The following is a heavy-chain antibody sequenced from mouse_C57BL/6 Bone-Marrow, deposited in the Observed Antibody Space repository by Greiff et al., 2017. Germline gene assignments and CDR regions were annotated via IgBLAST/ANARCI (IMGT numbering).Heavy chain of an antibody. V-gene: IGHV1-55*01. CDR2: IYPGSGST. CDR1: GYTFTSYW. J-gene: IGHJ2*01. D-gene: IGHD2-4*01. CDR3: ARYDYDGTDFDY. Sequence: QVQLQQPGAELVKPGASVKMSCKASGYTFTSYWITWVKQRPGQVLEWIGDIYPGSGSTNYNEKFKSKATLTVDTSSSTAYMQLSSLTSEDSAVYYCARYDYDGTDFDYWGQGTTLKVSS.